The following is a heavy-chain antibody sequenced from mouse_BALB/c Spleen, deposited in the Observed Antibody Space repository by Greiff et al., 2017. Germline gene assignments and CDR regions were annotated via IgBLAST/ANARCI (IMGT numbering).Heavy chain of an antibody. CDR3: ARSAYDGYYAAMDY. J-gene: IGHJ4*01. CDR1: GYSFTDYN. CDR2: IDPYNGGT. D-gene: IGHD2-3*01. Sequence: EVKVVESGPELVKPGASVKVSCKASGYSFTDYNMYWVKQSHGKSLEWIGYIDPYNGGTSYNQKFKGKATLTVDKSSSTAFMHLNSLTSEDSAVYYCARSAYDGYYAAMDYWGQGTSVTVSS. V-gene: IGHV1S135*01.